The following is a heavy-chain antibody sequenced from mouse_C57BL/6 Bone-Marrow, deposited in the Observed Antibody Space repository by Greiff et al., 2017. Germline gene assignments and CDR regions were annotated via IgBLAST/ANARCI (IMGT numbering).Heavy chain of an antibody. V-gene: IGHV1-19*01. J-gene: IGHJ1*03. D-gene: IGHD2-13*01. Sequence: EVQLQESGPVLVKPGASVKMSCTASGYTFTDYYMNWVKQSHGKSLEWIGVINPYNGGTSYTQKFKGKATLTVDKSSSTAYMELNSLTSEDTAVYYCARDGDLWYFDVWGTGTTVTVSS. CDR3: ARDGDLWYFDV. CDR1: GYTFTDYY. CDR2: INPYNGGT.